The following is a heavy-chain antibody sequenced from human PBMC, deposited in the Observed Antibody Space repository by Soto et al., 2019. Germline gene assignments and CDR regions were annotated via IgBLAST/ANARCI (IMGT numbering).Heavy chain of an antibody. D-gene: IGHD3-22*01. CDR1: RFTFSNYG. Sequence: EVHLVESGGGLVQPGGSLRLSCAASRFTFSNYGMNWVRQAPGKGLEWVSYISSSTIYYADSVKGRFTISRDNAKNSLYLQINRLRAEDTAVYYCARDDPYDSSGFQLDAFDIWGQGTMVTVSS. CDR2: ISSSTI. V-gene: IGHV3-48*01. J-gene: IGHJ3*02. CDR3: ARDDPYDSSGFQLDAFDI.